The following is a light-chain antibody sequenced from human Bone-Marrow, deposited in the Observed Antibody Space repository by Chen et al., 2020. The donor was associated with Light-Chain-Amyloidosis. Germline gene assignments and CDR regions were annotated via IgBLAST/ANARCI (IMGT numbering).Light chain of an antibody. CDR1: SGSIATTY. V-gene: IGLV6-57*01. Sequence: NFMLTQPHSVSESSGKTVIISCTRSSGSIATTYVEWYQQRPGSSPTTVIYEDDQIPSGVPYRFSGSIDRSSNSASLTISGLKTEDESDYYCQSYQGSSQGVFGGGTKLTVL. CDR3: QSYQGSSQGV. CDR2: EDD. J-gene: IGLJ3*02.